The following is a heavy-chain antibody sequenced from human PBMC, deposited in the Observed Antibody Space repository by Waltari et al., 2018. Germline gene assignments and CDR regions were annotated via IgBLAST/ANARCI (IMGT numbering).Heavy chain of an antibody. D-gene: IGHD5-12*01. Sequence: EVQLVESGGGLVQPGGSLRLPCAASGFTFSSYAMHWVRQAPGKGLEYVSAISSNGGSTYYANSVKGRFTISRDNSKNTLYLQMGSLRAEDMAVYYCARDLRSSFDYWGQGTLVTVSS. CDR3: ARDLRSSFDY. CDR1: GFTFSSYA. CDR2: ISSNGGST. V-gene: IGHV3-64*01. J-gene: IGHJ4*02.